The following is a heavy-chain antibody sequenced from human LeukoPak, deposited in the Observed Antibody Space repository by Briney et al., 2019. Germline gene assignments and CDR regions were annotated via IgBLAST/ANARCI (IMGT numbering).Heavy chain of an antibody. J-gene: IGHJ3*02. CDR1: GGSISSYY. CDR3: GRAQWLLPPDI. D-gene: IGHD5-12*01. Sequence: NPSETLSLTCTVSGGSISSYYWSWIRQPAGKGLEWIGRIQASGSTTYNPSLKSRVTMSADTSKNQFSLKLSSVTAADTAIYYCGRAQWLLPPDIWGQGTMVTVSS. V-gene: IGHV4-4*07. CDR2: IQASGST.